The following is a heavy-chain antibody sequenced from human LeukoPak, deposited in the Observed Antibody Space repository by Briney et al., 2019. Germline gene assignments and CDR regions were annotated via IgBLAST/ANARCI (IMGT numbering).Heavy chain of an antibody. CDR1: GGSFSGYY. CDR2: INHSGST. CDR3: AGTFMITFGGVIGSNWFGP. D-gene: IGHD3-16*02. V-gene: IGHV4-34*01. J-gene: IGHJ5*02. Sequence: PSETLSLTCAVYGGSFSGYYWSWIRQPPGKGLEWIGEINHSGSTNYNPSLKSRVTISVDTSKNQFSLKLSSVTAADTAVYYCAGTFMITFGGVIGSNWFGPWGQGTLVTVSS.